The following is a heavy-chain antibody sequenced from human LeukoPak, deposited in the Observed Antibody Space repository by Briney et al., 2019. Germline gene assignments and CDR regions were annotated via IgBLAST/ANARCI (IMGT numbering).Heavy chain of an antibody. J-gene: IGHJ4*02. Sequence: GGSLRLSCAASGFTFSNAWTSWVRQAPGKGLEWVGRIKSKTDGGTTDYAAPVKGRFTISRDDSENTLYLQMNSLKTEDTAVSSCTTLFIAAAGTIYWGQGTLVTVSS. CDR1: GFTFSNAW. CDR3: TTLFIAAAGTIY. V-gene: IGHV3-15*01. D-gene: IGHD6-13*01. CDR2: IKSKTDGGTT.